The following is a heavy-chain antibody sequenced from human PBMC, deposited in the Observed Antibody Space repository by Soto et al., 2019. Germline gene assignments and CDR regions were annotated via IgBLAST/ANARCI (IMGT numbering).Heavy chain of an antibody. Sequence: SVKVSFKASGGTFSSYAISWVRQAPGQGLEWMGGIIPIFGTANYAQKFQGRVTITADKSTSTAYMELSSLRSEDTAVYYCARGTFDYYYYGMDVWGQGTTVTVSS. J-gene: IGHJ6*02. CDR3: ARGTFDYYYYGMDV. D-gene: IGHD3-16*01. V-gene: IGHV1-69*06. CDR2: IIPIFGTA. CDR1: GGTFSSYA.